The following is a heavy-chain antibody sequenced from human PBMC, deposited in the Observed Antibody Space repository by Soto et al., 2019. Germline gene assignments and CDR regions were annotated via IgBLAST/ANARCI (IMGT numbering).Heavy chain of an antibody. CDR2: IKEDGSER. Sequence: EVQLVESGGGLVQPGGSLRLSCAASGFTFSTYWMSWVRQAPGKGLEWVANIKEDGSERNYVDSVKGRFIISRDNAKNSLYLQLNSLRAEDTAVYYCARAGSENDYWCQGTLVTVSS. J-gene: IGHJ4*02. V-gene: IGHV3-7*05. D-gene: IGHD3-10*01. CDR1: GFTFSTYW. CDR3: ARAGSENDY.